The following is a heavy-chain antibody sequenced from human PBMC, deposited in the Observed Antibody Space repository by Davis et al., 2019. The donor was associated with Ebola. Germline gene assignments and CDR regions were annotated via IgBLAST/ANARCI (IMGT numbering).Heavy chain of an antibody. CDR1: GFAFRTYG. CDR2: ISSDESTT. V-gene: IGHV3-33*05. CDR3: VRDFARFSSTWNNFDH. D-gene: IGHD2-2*01. Sequence: GGSLRLSCVTSGFAFRTYGMHWVRQAPGKGLESVAAISSDESTTYYVDSVKGRFTISRDNSLSTLHLQMNDLRAEDTAIYYCVRDFARFSSTWNNFDHWGQGTQVTVSS. J-gene: IGHJ4*02.